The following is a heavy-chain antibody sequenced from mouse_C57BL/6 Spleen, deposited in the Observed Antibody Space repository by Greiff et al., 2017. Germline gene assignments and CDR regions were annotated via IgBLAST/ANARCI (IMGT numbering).Heavy chain of an antibody. CDR2: IYPGDGAA. Sequence: VQLQQSGPELVKPGASVKISCKASGYAFSSSWMNWVKQRPGKGLEWLGRIYPGDGAANSNGKFTGKATLTADKSSSTAYMQLSSLTSEDSAVYFCARENYYGSSYDGYFDYWGQGTTLTVSS. J-gene: IGHJ2*01. CDR3: ARENYYGSSYDGYFDY. CDR1: GYAFSSSW. D-gene: IGHD1-1*01. V-gene: IGHV1-82*01.